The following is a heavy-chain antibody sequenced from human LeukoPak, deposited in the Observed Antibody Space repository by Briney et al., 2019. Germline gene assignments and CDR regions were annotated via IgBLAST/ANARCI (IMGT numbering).Heavy chain of an antibody. CDR2: INHTGST. Sequence: SETLSLTCAVYGGSFSGYYWSWIRQPPGKGLEWIGEINHTGSTNYNPSLKSRVTISVDTSKNQFSLKLSSVTAADTAMYYCARGEAGYCSSTSCYGFRWFDPLGQGTLVTVSS. J-gene: IGHJ5*02. CDR1: GGSFSGYY. D-gene: IGHD2-2*01. CDR3: ARGEAGYCSSTSCYGFRWFDP. V-gene: IGHV4-34*01.